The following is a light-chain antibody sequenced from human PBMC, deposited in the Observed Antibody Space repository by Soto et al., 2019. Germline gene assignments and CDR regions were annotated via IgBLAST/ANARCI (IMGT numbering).Light chain of an antibody. CDR2: EVN. Sequence: QSVLTQPPSASGSPGQSVTISCTGTSSDVGGYNYVSWYQQHPGKALKLMVYEVNKRPSGVPDRFSGSKSGNTASLTVSGLQAEDEADYYCTSYAGGNNVFGTGTKLTVL. CDR3: TSYAGGNNV. CDR1: SSDVGGYNY. V-gene: IGLV2-8*01. J-gene: IGLJ1*01.